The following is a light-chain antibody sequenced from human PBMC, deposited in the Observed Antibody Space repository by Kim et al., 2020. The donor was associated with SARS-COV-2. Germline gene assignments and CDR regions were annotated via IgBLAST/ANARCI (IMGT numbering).Light chain of an antibody. J-gene: IGKJ4*01. Sequence: SPGERATLSCRASQSVSNNNLAWYQQKPGQAPRLLLSSVSRRATDIPDRFSGSGSGTDFNLSISGLEPDDFAVYYCQQYDSSPLTFGGGTKVDIK. CDR2: SVS. CDR3: QQYDSSPLT. V-gene: IGKV3-20*01. CDR1: QSVSNNN.